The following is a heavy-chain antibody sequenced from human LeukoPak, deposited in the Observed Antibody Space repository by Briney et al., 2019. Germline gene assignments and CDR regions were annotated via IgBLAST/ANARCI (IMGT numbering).Heavy chain of an antibody. D-gene: IGHD2-2*03. J-gene: IGHJ4*02. CDR1: GFTFSSYA. CDR2: ISGSGGST. CDR3: AKDGGMDIVVVPAANY. V-gene: IGHV3-23*01. Sequence: GGSLRLSCAASGFTFSSYAMSWVRRAPGKGLEWVSAISGSGGSTYYADSVKGRFTISRDNSKNMLYLQMNSLRAEDTAVYYCAKDGGMDIVVVPAANYWGQGTLVTVSS.